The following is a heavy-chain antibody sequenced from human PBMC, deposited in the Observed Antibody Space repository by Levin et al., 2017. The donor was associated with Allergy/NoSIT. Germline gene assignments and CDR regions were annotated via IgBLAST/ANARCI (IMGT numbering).Heavy chain of an antibody. J-gene: IGHJ5*02. CDR1: GGSISSYY. CDR3: ARATQYYDFWSGYYPYNWFDP. V-gene: IGHV4-59*01. CDR2: IYYSGST. D-gene: IGHD3-3*01. Sequence: SQTLSLPCTVSGGSISSYYWSWIRQPPGKGLEWIGYIYYSGSTNYNPSLKSRVTISVDTSKNQFSLKLSSVTAADTAVYYCARATQYYDFWSGYYPYNWFDPWGQGTLVTVSS.